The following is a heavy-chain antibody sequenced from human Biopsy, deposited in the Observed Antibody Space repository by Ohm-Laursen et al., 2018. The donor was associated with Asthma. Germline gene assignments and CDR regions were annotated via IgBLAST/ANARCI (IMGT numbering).Heavy chain of an antibody. CDR2: IYSGGTS. D-gene: IGHD3-22*01. CDR3: ARGDSSNWSHYYFDY. Sequence: SLRLSRAASGFAVSRDYMFWVRQAPGKGLEWVSVIYSGGTSHTADSVRGRFTISRDYSKNTLYLQMHSLRAEDTAVYYCARGDSSNWSHYYFDYWGQGTLVTVPS. CDR1: GFAVSRDY. J-gene: IGHJ4*02. V-gene: IGHV3-53*01.